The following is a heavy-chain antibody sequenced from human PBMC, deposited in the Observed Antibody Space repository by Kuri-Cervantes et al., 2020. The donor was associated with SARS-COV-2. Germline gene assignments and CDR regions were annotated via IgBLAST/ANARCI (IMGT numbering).Heavy chain of an antibody. CDR1: GYTFTSYA. Sequence: AGVKVSCKASGYTFTSYAMHWVRQAPGQRLEWMGWINAGNGNTKYSQKFQGRVTITRDTYASTAYMELRSLRSEDTAVYYCARGAIDYWGQGTLVTVSS. CDR3: ARGAIDY. CDR2: INAGNGNT. V-gene: IGHV1-3*01. J-gene: IGHJ4*02.